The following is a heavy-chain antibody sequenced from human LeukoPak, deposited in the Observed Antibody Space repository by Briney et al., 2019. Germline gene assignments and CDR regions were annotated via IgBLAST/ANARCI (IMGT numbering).Heavy chain of an antibody. CDR3: ARVGSSSPWELYYFDY. CDR2: IIGSGVST. D-gene: IGHD6-6*01. Sequence: GGSLRLSCAASGFTFSSYAMSWVPQAPGKGLECVSAIIGSGVSTYYADSVKGRFTISRDNSKHTLYLKMTSLRAEDTDVYYCARVGSSSPWELYYFDYWGQGTLVTVSS. J-gene: IGHJ4*02. CDR1: GFTFSSYA. V-gene: IGHV3-23*01.